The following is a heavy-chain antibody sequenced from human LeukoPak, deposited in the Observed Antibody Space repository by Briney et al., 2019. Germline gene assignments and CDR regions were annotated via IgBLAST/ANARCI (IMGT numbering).Heavy chain of an antibody. J-gene: IGHJ6*02. CDR1: GCTLTELS. D-gene: IGHD6-13*01. V-gene: IGHV1-24*01. Sequence: ASVKVSCKVSGCTLTELSMHWVRQAPGKGLEWMGGFDPEDGETIYAQKFQGRVTMTEDTSTDTAYVELNSLRSEDTAVYYCATDTPNANQQLGRYYYGMDVWGQGTTVTVSS. CDR3: ATDTPNANQQLGRYYYGMDV. CDR2: FDPEDGET.